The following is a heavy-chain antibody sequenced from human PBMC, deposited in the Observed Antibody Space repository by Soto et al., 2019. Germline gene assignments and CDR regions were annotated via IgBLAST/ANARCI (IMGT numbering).Heavy chain of an antibody. J-gene: IGHJ4*02. Sequence: GASVKVSCKASGYAFTSYAMHWVRQAPGQRLEWMGWINAGNGNTKYSQKFQGRVTITRDTSASTAYMELSSLRSEDTAVYYCARVGYDILTYFDYWGQGTLVTVSS. V-gene: IGHV1-3*01. D-gene: IGHD3-9*01. CDR1: GYAFTSYA. CDR2: INAGNGNT. CDR3: ARVGYDILTYFDY.